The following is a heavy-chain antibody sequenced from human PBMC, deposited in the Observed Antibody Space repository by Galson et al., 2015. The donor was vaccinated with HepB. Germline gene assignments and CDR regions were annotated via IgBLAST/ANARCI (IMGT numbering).Heavy chain of an antibody. CDR2: IDPSGSYT. D-gene: IGHD2-21*02. CDR1: GYSFSTYW. J-gene: IGHJ5*02. V-gene: IGHV5-10-1*01. CDR3: ARRCGRCYSGGGFDP. Sequence: QSGAEVKKPGESLRISCKGSGYSFSTYWITWVRQMPGKGLEWMGRIDPSGSYTNYSPSFQGHVTISVDKSISTAYLQWSSLKASDTAMYYCARRCGRCYSGGGFDPWGQGTLVTVSS.